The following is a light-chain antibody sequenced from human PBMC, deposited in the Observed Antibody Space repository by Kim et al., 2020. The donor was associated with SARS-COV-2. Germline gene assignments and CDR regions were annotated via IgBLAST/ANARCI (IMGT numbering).Light chain of an antibody. V-gene: IGLV6-57*04. J-gene: IGLJ2*01. CDR1: SGSIATNY. Sequence: LTQPHSVSESPGKTVTISCTRSSGSIATNYVQWYHQRPDSAPTTVIFENNERPSGVPDRFSGSIDSSSNSASLTISGLKTEDEGDYYCQSYDNNIHGVVFGGGTQLTVL. CDR2: ENN. CDR3: QSYDNNIHGVV.